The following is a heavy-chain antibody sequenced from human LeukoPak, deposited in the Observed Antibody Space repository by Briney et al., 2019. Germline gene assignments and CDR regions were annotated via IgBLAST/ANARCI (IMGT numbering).Heavy chain of an antibody. CDR2: IYYSGST. V-gene: IGHV4-39*07. D-gene: IGHD5-24*01. J-gene: IGHJ4*02. Sequence: SETLSLTCTVSGGSISSGDYYWGWIRQPPGKGLEWIGSIYYSGSTYYNPSLKSRVTISVDTSKNQFSLKLSSVTAADTAVYYCARDRLQFGWFDYWGQGTLVTVSS. CDR1: GGSISSGDYY. CDR3: ARDRLQFGWFDY.